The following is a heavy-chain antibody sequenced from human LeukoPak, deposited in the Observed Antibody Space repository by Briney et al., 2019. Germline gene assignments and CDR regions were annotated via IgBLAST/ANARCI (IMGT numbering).Heavy chain of an antibody. D-gene: IGHD3-22*01. Sequence: GGSLRLSCVASGFTFSTYAMHWVRQSPGKGLEWVSAISGSGGSTYYADSVKGRFTISRDNSKNTLYLQMNSLRAEDTAVYYCAKEGYDSSGYPYYFDYWGQGTLVTVSS. J-gene: IGHJ4*02. CDR2: ISGSGGST. CDR3: AKEGYDSSGYPYYFDY. V-gene: IGHV3-23*01. CDR1: GFTFSTYA.